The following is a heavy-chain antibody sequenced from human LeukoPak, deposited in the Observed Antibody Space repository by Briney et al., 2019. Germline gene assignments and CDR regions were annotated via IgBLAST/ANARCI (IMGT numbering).Heavy chain of an antibody. D-gene: IGHD3-10*01. V-gene: IGHV3-49*04. CDR1: GFTFGDYA. J-gene: IGHJ4*02. Sequence: GGSLGLSCTASGFTFGDYAISWVRQAPGKGLEWVGFIRSKAYGGTTEYAASVKGRFTISRDDSKSIAYLQMNSLKTEDTAVYYCSKWVRFGEFYDYWGQGTLVTVSS. CDR2: IRSKAYGGTT. CDR3: SKWVRFGEFYDY.